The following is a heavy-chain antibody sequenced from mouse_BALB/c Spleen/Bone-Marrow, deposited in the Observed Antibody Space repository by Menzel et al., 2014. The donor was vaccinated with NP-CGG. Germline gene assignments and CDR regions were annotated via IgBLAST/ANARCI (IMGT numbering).Heavy chain of an antibody. V-gene: IGHV5-12-1*01. CDR3: TRHELGLFDY. J-gene: IGHJ2*01. CDR1: GFALSSYD. Sequence: EVQVVESGGGLVKPGGSLKLSCAASGFALSSYDMSWVRQTPEKRLEWVAYISNGGGSTYYPDTVKGRFTISRDDAKNTLYLQMSSLKSEDTAMYYCTRHELGLFDYWGQGTTLTVSS. D-gene: IGHD4-1*01. CDR2: ISNGGGST.